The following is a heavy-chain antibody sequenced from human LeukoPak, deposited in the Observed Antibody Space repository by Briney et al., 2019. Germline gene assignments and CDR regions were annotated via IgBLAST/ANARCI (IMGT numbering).Heavy chain of an antibody. Sequence: GGSLRLSCVASNFTFSTYWMHWVRQAPGKGLEWVAVISYDGSNKYYADSVKGRFTISRDNSKNTLYLQMNSLRAEDTAVYYCAKELFGCTAFSGGSCQSTYYFDYWGQGTLVTVSS. CDR1: NFTFSTYW. J-gene: IGHJ4*02. V-gene: IGHV3-30*18. D-gene: IGHD2-15*01. CDR2: ISYDGSNK. CDR3: AKELFGCTAFSGGSCQSTYYFDY.